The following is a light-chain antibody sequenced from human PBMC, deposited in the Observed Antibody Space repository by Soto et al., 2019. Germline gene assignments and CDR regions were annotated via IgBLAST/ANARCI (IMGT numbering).Light chain of an antibody. CDR1: QSVSSK. CDR2: GVS. V-gene: IGKV3-15*01. Sequence: EIVVTQSPATLSVSPGERATLSCRASQSVSSKLAWFQQKPGQAPSLLIYGVSTRATGVPVRFSGSGSGTEFTLTVNSLRSEDFAVYYCQQYNNWPHTFGQGTKVDIK. CDR3: QQYNNWPHT. J-gene: IGKJ2*01.